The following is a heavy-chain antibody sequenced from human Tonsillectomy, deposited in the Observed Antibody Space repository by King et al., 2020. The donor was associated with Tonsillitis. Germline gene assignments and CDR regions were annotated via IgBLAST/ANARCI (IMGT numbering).Heavy chain of an antibody. V-gene: IGHV3-49*04. CDR1: GFTFVDYF. Sequence: QLVESGGGLVQPGRSLRLSCTASGFTFVDYFMGWARQAPGKGLEWVGFIRAKIYGGAAEDAASVKGRLTISRDDSIDIAYLQMNSLKTEDTAVYYCSRGGGYSYGSDWGQGTRVTVSS. J-gene: IGHJ4*02. CDR3: SRGGGYSYGSD. D-gene: IGHD5-18*01. CDR2: IRAKIYGGAA.